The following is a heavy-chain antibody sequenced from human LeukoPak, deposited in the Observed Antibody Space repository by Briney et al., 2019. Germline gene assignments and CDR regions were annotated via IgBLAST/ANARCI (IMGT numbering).Heavy chain of an antibody. CDR2: ISGSGGST. V-gene: IGHV3-23*01. Sequence: PGGSLRLSCAASGFTFGSYAMSWVRQAPGKGLEWVSAISGSGGSTYYADSVKGRFTISRDNSKNTLYLQTNSLRAEDTAVYYCAKGSGSYGVDFDYWGQGTLVTVSS. D-gene: IGHD3-10*01. J-gene: IGHJ4*02. CDR1: GFTFGSYA. CDR3: AKGSGSYGVDFDY.